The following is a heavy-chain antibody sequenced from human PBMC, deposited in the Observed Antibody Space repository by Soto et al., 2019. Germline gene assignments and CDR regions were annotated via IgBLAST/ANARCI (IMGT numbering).Heavy chain of an antibody. V-gene: IGHV4-4*07. J-gene: IGHJ4*02. CDR1: GGSINTFY. CDR2: IFSSGST. D-gene: IGHD5-12*01. CDR3: AREGSYSAYNFAHGIQLWSFDF. Sequence: QVRLQESGPGLLKPSETLSPTCTVSGGSINTFYWSWVRQPAGKGLEWIGRIFSSGSTSFNPSLESRVAMSVDTSKNHFSLNLSSVTAADMAVYYCAREGSYSAYNFAHGIQLWSFDFWGQGALVTVSS.